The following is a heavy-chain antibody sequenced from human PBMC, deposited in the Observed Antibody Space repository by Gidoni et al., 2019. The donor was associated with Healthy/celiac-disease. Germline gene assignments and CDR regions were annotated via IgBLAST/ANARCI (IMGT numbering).Heavy chain of an antibody. CDR3: ARLRYSYGYDY. CDR1: SSYY. CDR2: IYYSGST. V-gene: IGHV4-39*01. Sequence: SSYYWGWIRQPPGKGLEWIGSIYYSGSTYYNPSLKSRVTISVDTSKNQFSLKLSSVTAADTAVYYCARLRYSYGYDYWGQGTLVTVSS. J-gene: IGHJ4*02. D-gene: IGHD5-18*01.